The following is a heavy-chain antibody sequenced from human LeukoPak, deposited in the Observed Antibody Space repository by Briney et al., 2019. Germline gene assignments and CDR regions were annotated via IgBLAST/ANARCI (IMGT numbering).Heavy chain of an antibody. Sequence: QSGGSLRLSCAASGFTFSSYAMSWVRQAPGKGLEWVSAIVASAGAAYYADSVRGRFTISRDNSKNTLYLQMNSLRAEDTAIYYCAKGWISPPSWGQGTLVTVSS. CDR2: IVASAGAA. CDR1: GFTFSSYA. CDR3: AKGWISPPS. V-gene: IGHV3-23*01. J-gene: IGHJ4*02. D-gene: IGHD3-3*02.